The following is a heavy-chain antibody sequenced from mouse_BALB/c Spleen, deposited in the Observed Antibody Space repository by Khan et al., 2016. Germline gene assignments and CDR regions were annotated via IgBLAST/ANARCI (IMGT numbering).Heavy chain of an antibody. CDR2: INTNTGEP. CDR3: AEDYYGSNWFAY. V-gene: IGHV9-3*02. Sequence: QIQLVQSGPELKKPGETVKISCKASGYTFPNYGMNWVKQAPGKGLKWMGWINTNTGEPTYAEEFKGRFAFSLETSASTAYLQINNLKNEATATYFCAEDYYGSNWFAYWGQGTLVTVSA. D-gene: IGHD1-1*01. CDR1: GYTFPNYG. J-gene: IGHJ3*01.